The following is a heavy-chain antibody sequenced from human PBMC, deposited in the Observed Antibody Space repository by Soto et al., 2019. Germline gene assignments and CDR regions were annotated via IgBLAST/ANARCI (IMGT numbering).Heavy chain of an antibody. J-gene: IGHJ6*02. D-gene: IGHD4-4*01. Sequence: QVQLQESGPGLVKPSGTLSLTCAVSGGSISSTKWWTWVRQPPGKGLEWIAEISHSEGSNYNPSLKRRVAMSLDNSKNPFSLRLSSVTAADTAVYYCATQTISYTWDVWGQGTTVTVS. CDR3: ATQTISYTWDV. V-gene: IGHV4-4*02. CDR1: GGSISSTKW. CDR2: ISHSEGS.